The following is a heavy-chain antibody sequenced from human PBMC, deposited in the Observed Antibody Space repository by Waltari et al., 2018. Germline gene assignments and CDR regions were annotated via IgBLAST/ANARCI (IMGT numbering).Heavy chain of an antibody. CDR1: GFTFRRYW. D-gene: IGHD2-2*01. V-gene: IGHV3-7*01. CDR3: AKSRGFEY. CDR2: INYDGSQK. J-gene: IGHJ4*02. Sequence: EVHLVESGGGLVQPGGSLRLSCGASGFTFRRYWMSWVRQTPGKGLEWVANINYDGSQKYYVDSVKGRFSISRDNAKNSVYLQMNSLRVEDTAVYYCAKSRGFEYWGQGTLITVSS.